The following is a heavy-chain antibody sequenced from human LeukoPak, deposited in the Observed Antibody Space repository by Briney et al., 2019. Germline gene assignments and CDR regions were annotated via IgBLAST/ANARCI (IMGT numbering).Heavy chain of an antibody. D-gene: IGHD6-13*01. J-gene: IGHJ4*02. CDR1: GFTFSSYG. Sequence: GGSLRLSCAASGFTFSSYGMHWVRQVPGKGLEWVAVIWYDGSQKYYADSVKGRFTISRDNSKNTLYLQMNSLRAEDTAVYYCANTAAGTIGYWGQGTLVTVSS. CDR3: ANTAAGTIGY. V-gene: IGHV3-30*02. CDR2: IWYDGSQK.